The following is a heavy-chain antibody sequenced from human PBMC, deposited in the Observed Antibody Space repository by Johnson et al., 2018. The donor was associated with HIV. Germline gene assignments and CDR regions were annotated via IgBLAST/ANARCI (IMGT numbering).Heavy chain of an antibody. V-gene: IGHV3-20*04. CDR3: VRELGAFDL. CDR2: SRFDGDDT. J-gene: IGHJ3*01. CDR1: GFTFDDYG. Sequence: VQLVESGGGVVRPGGSLRLSCAASGFTFDDYGMSWVRQVPGKGLVWVSGSRFDGDDTMYEDSVKGRFTISRDNARNTLYLQMNSLRAEDTAVFYCVRELGAFDLWGQGTVVTVSS.